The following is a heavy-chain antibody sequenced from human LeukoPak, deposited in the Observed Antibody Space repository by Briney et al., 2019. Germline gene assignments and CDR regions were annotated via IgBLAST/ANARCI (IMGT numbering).Heavy chain of an antibody. CDR2: IIPELGVS. D-gene: IGHD3-22*01. Sequence: GASVKVSCKASGGTFSTFVITWVRQAPGQGLEWMGRIIPELGVSNFAHKLKGRVTITADTSKNTVHLELSRLESGDTAVYYCSREGVYVPDGSGYHRDAFDIWGQGTLVIVSS. CDR3: SREGVYVPDGSGYHRDAFDI. CDR1: GGTFSTFV. J-gene: IGHJ3*02. V-gene: IGHV1-69*04.